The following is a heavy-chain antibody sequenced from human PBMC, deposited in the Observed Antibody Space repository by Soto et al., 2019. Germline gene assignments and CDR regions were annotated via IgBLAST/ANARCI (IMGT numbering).Heavy chain of an antibody. D-gene: IGHD4-4*01. CDR1: GGSISSGDYY. CDR2: IYYSGST. J-gene: IGHJ6*02. V-gene: IGHV4-31*03. Sequence: QVQLQESGPGLVKPSQTLSLTCTVSGGSISSGDYYWSWIRQHPGKGLEWIGYIYYSGSTYYNPSLKSRVTISVDTSKNQFSLKLSSVTAADTAVYYCARDFRVYDYSNYGSDYGMDVWGQGTTVTVSS. CDR3: ARDFRVYDYSNYGSDYGMDV.